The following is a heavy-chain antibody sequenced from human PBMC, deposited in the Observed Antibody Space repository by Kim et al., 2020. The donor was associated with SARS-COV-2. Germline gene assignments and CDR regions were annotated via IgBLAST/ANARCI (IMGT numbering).Heavy chain of an antibody. J-gene: IGHJ4*02. V-gene: IGHV4-34*01. CDR3: ARRSMVQGVDY. D-gene: IGHD3-10*01. Sequence: TNDNPSLKSRVTMSVDTSKKQFSLKVTSVTAADTAVYYCARRSMVQGVDYWGQGTRVTVSS. CDR2: T.